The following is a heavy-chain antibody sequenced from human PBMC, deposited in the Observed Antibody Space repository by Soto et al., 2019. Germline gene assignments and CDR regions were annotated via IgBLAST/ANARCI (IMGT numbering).Heavy chain of an antibody. CDR1: GFTFSGSA. D-gene: IGHD5-12*01. J-gene: IGHJ5*02. CDR3: ARFYDLPEFAP. V-gene: IGHV3-73*01. Sequence: GGSLRLSCAASGFTFSGSAMHWVRQASGKGLGWVARIRSKANNYATAYAASVAGRFTISRDDSKNTAYLQMNSLKTEDTAVDYCARFYDLPEFAPWGQGTLVTVSS. CDR2: IRSKANNYAT.